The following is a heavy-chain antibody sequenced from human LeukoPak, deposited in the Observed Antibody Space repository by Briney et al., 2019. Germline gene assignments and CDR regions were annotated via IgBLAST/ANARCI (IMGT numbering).Heavy chain of an antibody. CDR2: ISWNSGTK. J-gene: IGHJ4*02. CDR1: GFTFDDYA. V-gene: IGHV3-9*01. Sequence: GGSLRLSCAASGFTFDDYAMHWVRQAPGKGLEWVSGISWNSGTKGYADSVKGRFTISRDNAQNTLFLQMDSLRPEDTAVYYCVRSLRSADFWGQGTLVTVSS. CDR3: VRSLRSADF.